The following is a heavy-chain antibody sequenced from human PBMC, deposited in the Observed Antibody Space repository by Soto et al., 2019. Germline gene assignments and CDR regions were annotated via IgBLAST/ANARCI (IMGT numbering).Heavy chain of an antibody. CDR1: GFTFSSYS. J-gene: IGHJ6*02. Sequence: EVQLVDSGGGLVQPGGSLRLSCAASGFTFSSYSMNWVRQAPGKGLVWVSYISSSSSTIYYADSVKGRFTISRDNAKNSLYLQMNSLRAEDTAVYYCAVVPAANGHYGMDVWGQGTTVTVSS. CDR2: ISSSSSTI. V-gene: IGHV3-48*01. CDR3: AVVPAANGHYGMDV. D-gene: IGHD2-2*01.